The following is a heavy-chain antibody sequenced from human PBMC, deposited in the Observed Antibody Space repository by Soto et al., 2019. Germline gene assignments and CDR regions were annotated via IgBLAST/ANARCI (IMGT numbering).Heavy chain of an antibody. V-gene: IGHV4-30-4*01. J-gene: IGHJ4*02. Sequence: QVQLQESGPGLVKPSQTLSLTCTVSGDSISMGDYYWSWLRQPPGKGLEWIGYIYYSVSTYYNPSLTSRVSISVDTCKNQFSMELRSVTLADTAVYYYAREFVLYYFDYCGQGNMVTVSS. CDR3: AREFVLYYFDY. CDR1: GDSISMGDYY. CDR2: IYYSVST. D-gene: IGHD6-6*01.